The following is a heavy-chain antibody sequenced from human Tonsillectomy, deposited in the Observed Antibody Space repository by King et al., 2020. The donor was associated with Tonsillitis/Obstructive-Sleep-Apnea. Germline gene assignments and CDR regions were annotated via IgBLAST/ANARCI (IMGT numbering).Heavy chain of an antibody. J-gene: IGHJ4*02. CDR1: GGTFSKYN. CDR3: ATSPANIVVVPTTLHFDY. Sequence: QLVQSGAEVKKPGSSVRVSCRASGGTFSKYNINWVRQAPGQGLQWMGGIIPIFGTTDYAQKFQGRVTITADESTSTAYMDLSSLRSEDTAVYYCATSPANIVVVPTTLHFDYWGQGTLVTVSS. V-gene: IGHV1-69*12. CDR2: IIPIFGTT. D-gene: IGHD2-2*01.